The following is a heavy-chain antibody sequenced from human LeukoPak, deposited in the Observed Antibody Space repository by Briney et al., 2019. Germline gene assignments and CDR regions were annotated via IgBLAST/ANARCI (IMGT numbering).Heavy chain of an antibody. Sequence: GASVKVSCKASGYTFTGYYMHWVRQAPGQGLEWMGWINPTSGGTNYAQKFQGRVTMTRDTSISTAYMELSRLRSDDTAVYYCARDRTRTGYSSGWYHDYWGQGTLVTVSS. CDR1: GYTFTGYY. D-gene: IGHD6-19*01. CDR2: INPTSGGT. CDR3: ARDRTRTGYSSGWYHDY. V-gene: IGHV1-2*02. J-gene: IGHJ4*02.